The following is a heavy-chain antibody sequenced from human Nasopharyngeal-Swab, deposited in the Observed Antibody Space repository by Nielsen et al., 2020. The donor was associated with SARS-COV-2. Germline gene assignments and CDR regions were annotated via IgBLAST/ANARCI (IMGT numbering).Heavy chain of an antibody. J-gene: IGHJ5*02. V-gene: IGHV4-31*02. D-gene: IGHD3-3*01. CDR3: ARAPPYYDFWSGYYKGWFDP. Sequence: WIRQPPGKGLEWIGYIYYSGSTFYNPSLKSRVAISVDTSKNQFSLNVSSVTAADTAVYYCARAPPYYDFWSGYYKGWFDPWGQGTLVTVSS. CDR2: IYYSGST.